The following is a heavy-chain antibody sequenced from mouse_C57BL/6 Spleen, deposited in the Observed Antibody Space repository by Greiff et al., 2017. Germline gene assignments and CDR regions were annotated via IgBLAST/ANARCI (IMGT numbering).Heavy chain of an antibody. CDR2: IYPGDGDT. J-gene: IGHJ4*01. CDR3: ARSPMVPSAMDY. Sequence: QVQLKESGAELVKPGASVKISCKASGYAFSSYWMNWVKQRPGKGLGWIGQIYPGDGDTNYNGKFKGKATLTADKSSSTAYMQLSSLTSEDSAVYFCARSPMVPSAMDYWGQGTSVTVSS. CDR1: GYAFSSYW. V-gene: IGHV1-80*01. D-gene: IGHD1-1*02.